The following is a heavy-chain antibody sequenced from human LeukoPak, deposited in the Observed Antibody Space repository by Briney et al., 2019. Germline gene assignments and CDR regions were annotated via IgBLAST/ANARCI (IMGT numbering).Heavy chain of an antibody. CDR1: GDSVSSNSAA. J-gene: IGHJ4*02. V-gene: IGHV6-1*01. D-gene: IGHD3-10*01. CDR2: TYYRSKWYN. Sequence: SQTLSLTCAISGDSVSSNSAAWNWIRQSPARGLEWLGRTYYRSKWYNDYAVSVKSRITINPDTSKNQFSLQLNSVTPEDTAVYYCARDRGFGELLPYYFDYWGQGTLVTVSS. CDR3: ARDRGFGELLPYYFDY.